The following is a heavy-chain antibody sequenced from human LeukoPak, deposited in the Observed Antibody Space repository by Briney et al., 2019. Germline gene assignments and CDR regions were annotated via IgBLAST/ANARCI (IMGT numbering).Heavy chain of an antibody. V-gene: IGHV3-33*01. CDR3: ARARGGYSGYDAFDY. J-gene: IGHJ4*02. CDR2: IWYDGSNK. Sequence: PGGSLRLSCAASGFTFGSYGMHWVRQAPGKGLEWVAVIWYDGSNKYYADSVKGRFTISRDNSKNTLYLQMNSLGAEDTAVYYCARARGGYSGYDAFDYWGQGTLVTVSS. D-gene: IGHD5-12*01. CDR1: GFTFGSYG.